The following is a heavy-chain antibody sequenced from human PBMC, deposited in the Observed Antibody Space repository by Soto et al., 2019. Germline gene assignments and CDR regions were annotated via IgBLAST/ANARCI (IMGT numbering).Heavy chain of an antibody. V-gene: IGHV4-59*01. Sequence: ASETLSLTCTVSGGSISSYYWSWIRQPPGEGLEWIGYIYYSGSTNYNPSLKSRVTISVDTSKNQFSLKLSSVTAADTAVYYCARAFVDTAMVDNWFDPWGQGTLVTVSS. D-gene: IGHD5-18*01. J-gene: IGHJ5*02. CDR1: GGSISSYY. CDR3: ARAFVDTAMVDNWFDP. CDR2: IYYSGST.